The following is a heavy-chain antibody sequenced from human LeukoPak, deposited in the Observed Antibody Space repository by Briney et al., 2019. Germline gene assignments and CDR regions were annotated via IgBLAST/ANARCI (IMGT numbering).Heavy chain of an antibody. D-gene: IGHD3-10*01. CDR3: ARGIGTSKREYFDY. J-gene: IGHJ4*02. CDR1: GFTFSSYG. Sequence: GGSLRLSCAASGFTFSSYGMHWVRQAPGKGLEWVAVILYDGSNKYYADSVKGRFTISRDNSKNTLYLQMNSLRADDTAVYYCARGIGTSKREYFDYWGQGTLVTVSS. CDR2: ILYDGSNK. V-gene: IGHV3-30*03.